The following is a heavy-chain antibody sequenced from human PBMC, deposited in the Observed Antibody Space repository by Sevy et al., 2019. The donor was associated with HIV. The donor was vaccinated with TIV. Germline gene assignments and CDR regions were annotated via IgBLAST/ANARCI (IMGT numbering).Heavy chain of an antibody. CDR3: ARALAEYYYAMDV. CDR1: GVSISGYY. Sequence: SETLSLTCSVSGVSISGYYWTWIRQTPGKGLEWIGYIYYSGRSNYNPSLQGRVAISSDTSKNQFSLKLSSVTAVDTAVYYCARALAEYYYAMDVWGQGTTVTVSS. CDR2: IYYSGRS. V-gene: IGHV4-59*01. J-gene: IGHJ6*02.